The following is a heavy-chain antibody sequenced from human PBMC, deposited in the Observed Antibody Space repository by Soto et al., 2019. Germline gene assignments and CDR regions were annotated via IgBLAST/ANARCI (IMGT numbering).Heavy chain of an antibody. D-gene: IGHD6-19*01. CDR1: GYTFTNYA. J-gene: IGHJ4*02. Sequence: QVQLVQSGAEVKQPGASVKVSCRASGYTFTNYAIHWVRQGPGQRLGWMGWINAGNGKTKYSQKFQGRVTITRDTSASTAYMELSSLRSEDTAVYYCARDGAVAGNTNFDYWGQGTLVTVSS. V-gene: IGHV1-3*01. CDR2: INAGNGKT. CDR3: ARDGAVAGNTNFDY.